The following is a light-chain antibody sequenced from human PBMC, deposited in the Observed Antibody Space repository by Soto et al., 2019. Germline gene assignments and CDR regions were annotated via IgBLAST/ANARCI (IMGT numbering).Light chain of an antibody. J-gene: IGKJ2*01. CDR1: QSVSSSS. Sequence: EIVLTQSPGTLSLSPGERATLSCRASQSVSSSSLAWYQQKPGQPPRLLIYGASSRATGIPDRFSGSGSGTDFTLIIRRLEPEDFAVYFCQQYGSSPYTFGQGTTLDIK. CDR2: GAS. CDR3: QQYGSSPYT. V-gene: IGKV3-20*01.